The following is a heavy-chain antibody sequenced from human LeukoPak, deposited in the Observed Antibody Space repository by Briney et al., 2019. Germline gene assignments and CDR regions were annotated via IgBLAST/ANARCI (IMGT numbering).Heavy chain of an antibody. D-gene: IGHD3-3*01. CDR1: GFTFSSYW. CDR2: IKQDGSEK. J-gene: IGHJ4*02. V-gene: IGHV3-7*01. Sequence: GGSLRLSCAASGFTFSSYWMSWVRQAPGKGLEWVANIKQDGSEKYYVDSVKGRFTISRDNAKNSLYLQMNSLRAEDTAVYYCASSSRAYYDFWSGYYYFDYWGQGTLVTVSS. CDR3: ASSSRAYYDFWSGYYYFDY.